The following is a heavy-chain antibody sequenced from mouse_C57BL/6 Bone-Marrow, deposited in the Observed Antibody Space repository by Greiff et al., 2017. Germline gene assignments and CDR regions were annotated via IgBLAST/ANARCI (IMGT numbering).Heavy chain of an antibody. V-gene: IGHV5-4*01. CDR3: ARDSQNYDGYYWYFDV. J-gene: IGHJ1*03. Sequence: EVMLVESGGGLVKPGGSLKLSCAASGFTFSSYAMSWVRQTPEKRLEWVATISDGGSYTYYPDKVKGRFTISRDNAKNNLYLQMSHLKSEDTAMYYCARDSQNYDGYYWYFDVWGTGTTVTVSS. CDR1: GFTFSSYA. D-gene: IGHD2-3*01. CDR2: ISDGGSYT.